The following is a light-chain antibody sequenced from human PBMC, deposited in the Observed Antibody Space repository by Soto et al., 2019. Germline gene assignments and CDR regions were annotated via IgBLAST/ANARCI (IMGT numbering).Light chain of an antibody. J-gene: IGLJ2*01. CDR3: NSCTDTTRLL. Sequence: QSALTQPASVSGSPGQSITISCTGTSGDVAYKYVSWYQQHPGKAPKLIIYDVSNRPSGSSNRFSGSTSGNTASLTISLLQAEDADYYYCNSCTDTTRLLFGAGTKLTVL. CDR2: DVS. V-gene: IGLV2-14*03. CDR1: SGDVAYKY.